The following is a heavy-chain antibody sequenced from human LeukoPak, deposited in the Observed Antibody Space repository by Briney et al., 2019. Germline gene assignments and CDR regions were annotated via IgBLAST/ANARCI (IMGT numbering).Heavy chain of an antibody. CDR3: AKGAEIDH. J-gene: IGHJ4*02. V-gene: IGHV3-23*01. CDR2: MTGPADTT. CDR1: GFNFNNFA. Sequence: PGGSLTLSCAASGFNFNNFAMSWVRQAPGKGLEWLSAMTGPADTTYYAESVKGRFTISRDYSKSMVFLQMSSLRVEDTAIYYCAKGAEIDHWGQGTLVTVSS.